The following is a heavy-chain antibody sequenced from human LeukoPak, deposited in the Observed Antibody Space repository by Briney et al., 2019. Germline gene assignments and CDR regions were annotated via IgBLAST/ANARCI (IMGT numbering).Heavy chain of an antibody. CDR1: GFTFSSYA. CDR2: ISYDGSNK. D-gene: IGHD6-6*01. Sequence: PGGSLRLSCAASGFTFSSYAMLWVRQAPGKGLEWVAVISYDGSNKYYADSVKGRFTISRDNSKNTLYLQMNSLRAEDTAVYYCARDPLDSSSYYFDYWGQGTLVTVSS. CDR3: ARDPLDSSSYYFDY. V-gene: IGHV3-30-3*01. J-gene: IGHJ4*02.